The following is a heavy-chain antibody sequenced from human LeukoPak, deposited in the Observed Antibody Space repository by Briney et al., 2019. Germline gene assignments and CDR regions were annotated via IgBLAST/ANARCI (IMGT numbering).Heavy chain of an antibody. V-gene: IGHV3-30*18. Sequence: GGSLRLSCAASGFTFSSYGMHWVRQAPGKGLEWVAVISYDGSNKYYADSVKGRFTISRDNSKNTLYLQMNSLRAEDTALYYCAKDYSSGWYNWFDPWGQGTLVTVSS. D-gene: IGHD6-19*01. CDR1: GFTFSSYG. CDR2: ISYDGSNK. J-gene: IGHJ5*02. CDR3: AKDYSSGWYNWFDP.